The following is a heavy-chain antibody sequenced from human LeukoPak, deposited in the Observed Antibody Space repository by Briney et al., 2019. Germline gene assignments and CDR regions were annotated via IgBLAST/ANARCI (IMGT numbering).Heavy chain of an antibody. CDR2: INAGNGNT. Sequence: ASVKVSCKASGYTFTSYAMHWVRQAPGQRLEWMGWINAGNGNTKYSQKFQGRVTITRDTSASTAYMELSSLRSEDTAVYYCARDAPYGGNYYFDYWGQGTLVTVSS. CDR1: GYTFTSYA. J-gene: IGHJ4*02. V-gene: IGHV1-3*01. D-gene: IGHD4-23*01. CDR3: ARDAPYGGNYYFDY.